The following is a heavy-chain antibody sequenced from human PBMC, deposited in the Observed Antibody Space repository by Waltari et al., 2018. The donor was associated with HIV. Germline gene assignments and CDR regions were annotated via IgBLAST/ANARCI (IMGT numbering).Heavy chain of an antibody. J-gene: IGHJ3*02. CDR2: FSGSGGST. CDR3: AKEGIIVITDAFDI. CDR1: GFTFSNYA. D-gene: IGHD3-22*01. Sequence: EVQLLESGGGLVQPGGSLRLSCAASGFTFSNYAMRWVRQAPGGGLCGVSSFSGSGGSTYYADSVNGRFTVSRDNSKDTLFLQMNSLGAEDTALYYCAKEGIIVITDAFDIWGQGTMVIVSS. V-gene: IGHV3-23*01.